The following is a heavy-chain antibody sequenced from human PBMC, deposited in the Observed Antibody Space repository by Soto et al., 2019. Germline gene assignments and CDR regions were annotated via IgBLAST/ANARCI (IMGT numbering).Heavy chain of an antibody. J-gene: IGHJ4*02. Sequence: PGGSLRLSCAASGFTFSGSAMHWVRQASGKGLEWVGHIRTKANRYATVYAASVKGRFTISRDDSKNTVYLQVNSLKTEDTAVYYCTRQNGDFFEYWGQGALVTVSS. D-gene: IGHD4-17*01. V-gene: IGHV3-73*01. CDR1: GFTFSGSA. CDR2: IRTKANRYAT. CDR3: TRQNGDFFEY.